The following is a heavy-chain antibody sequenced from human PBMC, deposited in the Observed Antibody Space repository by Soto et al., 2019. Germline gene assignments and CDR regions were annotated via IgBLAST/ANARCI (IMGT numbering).Heavy chain of an antibody. CDR2: INRGGST. J-gene: IGHJ5*02. CDR3: ARGHPRSFLSTGVVAASWFGP. D-gene: IGHD2-15*01. CDR1: GGSFSSYY. V-gene: IGHV4-34*01. Sequence: QVQLQQWGAGLLKPSETLSLTCAVYGGSFSSYYWSWIRQPPGQGLEWIGEINRGGSTNCNPEISHTGIPGCNPSLKSRVTMSVDTSKNQLSLKLISVTAADTGVYYFARGHPRSFLSTGVVAASWFGPWCQGTLVAVSS.